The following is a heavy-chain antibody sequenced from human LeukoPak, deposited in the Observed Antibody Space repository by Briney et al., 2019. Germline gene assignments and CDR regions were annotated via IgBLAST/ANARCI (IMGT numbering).Heavy chain of an antibody. CDR1: GGSISTYY. D-gene: IGHD5-18*01. Sequence: PSETLSLTCTVSGGSISTYYWSWIRQPPGKGLEWIGYIYYSGSTKCNPSLKSRVTISVDTPKNQFSLKLSAVTAADTAVYYCARHRLQLWHLVDWGQGTLVSVSS. J-gene: IGHJ4*02. V-gene: IGHV4-59*08. CDR3: ARHRLQLWHLVD. CDR2: IYYSGST.